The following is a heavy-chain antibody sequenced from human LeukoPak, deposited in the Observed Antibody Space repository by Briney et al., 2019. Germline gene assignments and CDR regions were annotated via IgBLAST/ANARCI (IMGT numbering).Heavy chain of an antibody. J-gene: IGHJ4*02. CDR3: ARRAATGYSSGWYGEDYFDY. V-gene: IGHV4-4*07. Sequence: SETLSLTCTVSGGSISSYYWSWIRQPAGKGLEWIGRISSSGSTNYNPSLKSRVTISVDTSKNQFSLKLSSVTAADTAVYYCARRAATGYSSGWYGEDYFDYWGQGTLVTVSS. CDR2: ISSSGST. CDR1: GGSISSYY. D-gene: IGHD6-19*01.